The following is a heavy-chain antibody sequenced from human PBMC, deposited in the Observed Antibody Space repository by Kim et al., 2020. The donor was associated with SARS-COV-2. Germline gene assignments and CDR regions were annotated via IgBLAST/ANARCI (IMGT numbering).Heavy chain of an antibody. Sequence: SVKVSCKASGGTFSSYAISWVRQAPGQGLEWMGGIIPIFGTANYAQKFQGRVTITADESTSTAYMELSSLRSEDTAVYYCATSCGGDCYSVGENWFDPWGQGTLVTVSS. D-gene: IGHD2-21*02. J-gene: IGHJ5*02. V-gene: IGHV1-69*13. CDR1: GGTFSSYA. CDR3: ATSCGGDCYSVGENWFDP. CDR2: IIPIFGTA.